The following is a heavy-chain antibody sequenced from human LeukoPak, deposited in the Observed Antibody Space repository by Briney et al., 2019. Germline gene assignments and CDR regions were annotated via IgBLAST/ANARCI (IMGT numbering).Heavy chain of an antibody. V-gene: IGHV4-59*01. D-gene: IGHD2-15*01. CDR1: GDSMTNYY. CDR3: ARAQRVVVAAYFDY. CDR2: IYYSGST. J-gene: IGHJ4*02. Sequence: PSETLSLTCTVSGDSMTNYYWNWIRQPPGKGLEWIGYIYYSGSTNYNPSLKSRVTISVDTSKNQFSLKLSSVTAADTAVYYCARAQRVVVAAYFDYWGQGTLVTVSS.